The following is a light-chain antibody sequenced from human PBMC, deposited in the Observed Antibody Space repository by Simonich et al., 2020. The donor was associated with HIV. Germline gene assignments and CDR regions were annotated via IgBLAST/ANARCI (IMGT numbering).Light chain of an antibody. V-gene: IGLV6-57*01. Sequence: NFMLTQPHSVSESPGKTVTISCTRSSGSIASNYVQWYQQRPGSSPTTDLYENNQSPSGVPDRFSGSIDSSSNSASLTISGLKTEDEADYYCQSYDSSNRGVFGGGTKLTVL. CDR3: QSYDSSNRGV. CDR1: SGSIASNY. J-gene: IGLJ3*02. CDR2: ENN.